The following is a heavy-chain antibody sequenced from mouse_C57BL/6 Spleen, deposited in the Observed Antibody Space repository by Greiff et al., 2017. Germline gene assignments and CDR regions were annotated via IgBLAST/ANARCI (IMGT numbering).Heavy chain of an antibody. CDR1: GYTFTDYY. D-gene: IGHD1-2*01. V-gene: IGHV1-26*01. J-gene: IGHJ4*01. Sequence: EVKLQQSGPELVKPGASVKISCKASGYTFTDYYMNWVKQSHGKSLEWSGDINPNNGGTSYNQKFKGKATLTVDKSSSTAYMELRSLTSEDSAVYYCASRLRNYAMDYWGQGTSVTVSS. CDR3: ASRLRNYAMDY. CDR2: INPNNGGT.